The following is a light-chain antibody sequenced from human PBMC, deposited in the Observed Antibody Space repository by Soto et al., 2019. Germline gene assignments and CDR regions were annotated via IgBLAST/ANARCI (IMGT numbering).Light chain of an antibody. CDR3: QQRSNWPLT. Sequence: EIVLAQYPGTLSLSPGERATLSCRASQTVGTSLAWFQQKPGQAPRLLIFDTSNRATGIPARFSGRGSGTDFTLTISSLEPEDFAVYYCQQRSNWPLTFGPGTKVDI. J-gene: IGKJ3*01. CDR1: QTVGTS. CDR2: DTS. V-gene: IGKV3-11*01.